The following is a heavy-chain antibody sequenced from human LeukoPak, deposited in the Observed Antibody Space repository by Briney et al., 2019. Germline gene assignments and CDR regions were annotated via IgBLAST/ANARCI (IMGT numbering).Heavy chain of an antibody. D-gene: IGHD6-6*01. CDR2: INHSGSS. V-gene: IGHV4-34*01. J-gene: IGHJ6*03. Sequence: SETLSLTCTVSGGSTTNYYGRWIRQPPGKGREGMGEINHSGSSNYNPSLKRRVTISVDTAKNQFSLKLSSVTAADTAVYYCARSARTPLNYYYYYMAVWGKGTTVTVSS. CDR3: ARSARTPLNYYYYYMAV. CDR1: GGSTTNYY.